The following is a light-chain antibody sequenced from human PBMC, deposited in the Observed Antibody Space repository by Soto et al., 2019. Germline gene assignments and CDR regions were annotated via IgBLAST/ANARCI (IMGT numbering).Light chain of an antibody. CDR2: LEGSGSY. Sequence: QSVLTQSSSASASLGSSVKLTCTLSSGHSSYIIAWHQQQPGKAPRYLMKLEGSGSYNKGSGVPDRFSGSSSGADRYLTISKHQSEDEADYYCERWDSTTPEFGGGTELTVL. CDR1: SGHSSYI. CDR3: ERWDSTTPE. J-gene: IGLJ2*01. V-gene: IGLV4-60*03.